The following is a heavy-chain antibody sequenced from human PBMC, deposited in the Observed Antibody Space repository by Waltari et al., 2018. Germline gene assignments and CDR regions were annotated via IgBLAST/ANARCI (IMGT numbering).Heavy chain of an antibody. D-gene: IGHD3-22*01. CDR3: AKDEFAITMTHFGY. Sequence: EVQLLESGGGLVQPGGSMRLSCAASGLTFSSYAMSWVRQAPGKGLEWVSSMSGSCGSTYYADAVKGRFTISRDNSKNTLYLQMNSLRAEDTAVYYCAKDEFAITMTHFGYWGQGTLVTVSS. V-gene: IGHV3-23*01. J-gene: IGHJ4*02. CDR1: GLTFSSYA. CDR2: MSGSCGST.